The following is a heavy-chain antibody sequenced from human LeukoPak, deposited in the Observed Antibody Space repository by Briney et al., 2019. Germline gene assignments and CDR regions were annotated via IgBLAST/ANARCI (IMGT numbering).Heavy chain of an antibody. Sequence: GGSLRLSCEAFGFTFSTYPMHWVRQAPDKGLEWVAMISHHGSNEYYADSVKGRFTISRDNSKNTLYLQMNNPRVEDTAIYYCARVHDTTGYYHYFDSWGQGTLVTVSS. J-gene: IGHJ4*02. CDR3: ARVHDTTGYYHYFDS. CDR2: ISHHGSNE. D-gene: IGHD3-9*01. CDR1: GFTFSTYP. V-gene: IGHV3-30*04.